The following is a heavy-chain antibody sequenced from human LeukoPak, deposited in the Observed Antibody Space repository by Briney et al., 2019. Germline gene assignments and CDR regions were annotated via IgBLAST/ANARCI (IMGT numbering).Heavy chain of an antibody. CDR2: ISSSSSYI. D-gene: IGHD2-15*01. CDR1: GFTFSSYS. J-gene: IGHJ4*02. V-gene: IGHV3-21*01. Sequence: GGSLRLSCAASGFTFSSYSMNWVRQAPGKGLEWVSSISSSSSYIYYADSVKGRFTISRDNAKNSLYLQMNSLRAEDTAVYYCARDRVKYCSGGSCYSEYYFDYWGQGTLVTVSS. CDR3: ARDRVKYCSGGSCYSEYYFDY.